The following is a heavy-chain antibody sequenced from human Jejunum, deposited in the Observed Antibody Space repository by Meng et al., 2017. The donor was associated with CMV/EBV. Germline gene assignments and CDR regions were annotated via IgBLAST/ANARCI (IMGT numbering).Heavy chain of an antibody. CDR2: IHNSGST. J-gene: IGHJ4*02. CDR1: GGSTSSGDYY. D-gene: IGHD5-12*01. V-gene: IGHV4-30-4*01. Sequence: QVQLQESGPGLVKPSQTLSLICNVSGGSTSSGDYYWNWIRQAPGKGLEWIGYIHNSGSTYYNPSLKSRASISSDTSENQLSLKLNSVTAADTAVYFCARDRSYESRALDLWGQGTLVTVSS. CDR3: ARDRSYESRALDL.